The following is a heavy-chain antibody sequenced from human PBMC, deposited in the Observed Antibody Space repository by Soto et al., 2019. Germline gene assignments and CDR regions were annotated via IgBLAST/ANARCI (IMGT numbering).Heavy chain of an antibody. V-gene: IGHV1-8*01. CDR2: MNPNSGNT. CDR1: GYTFTSYD. D-gene: IGHD2-2*01. Sequence: ASVKVSCKASGYTFTSYDINWVRQATGQGLEWMGWMNPNSGNTGYAQKFQGRVTMTRNTSISTAYMELSSLRSEDTAVYYCARARRGYCSSTSCYVHYYYMDVWGKGTTVTVSS. CDR3: ARARRGYCSSTSCYVHYYYMDV. J-gene: IGHJ6*03.